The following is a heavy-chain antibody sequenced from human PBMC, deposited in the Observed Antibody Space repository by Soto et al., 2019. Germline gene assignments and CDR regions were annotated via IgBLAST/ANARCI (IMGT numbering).Heavy chain of an antibody. D-gene: IGHD5-12*01. CDR2: IIPVFGRP. CDR3: AREGSGYNF. V-gene: IGHV1-69*01. J-gene: IGHJ1*01. CDR1: GGTFSSFG. Sequence: QVQLVQSGAELKKPGSSVKVSCKASGGTFSSFGISWVRQAPGQGLEWMGGIIPVFGRPNYAQRFRGRLTITADESTNTCYMELIYLGSEDTAVYYCAREGSGYNFWGQGTQVTVSS.